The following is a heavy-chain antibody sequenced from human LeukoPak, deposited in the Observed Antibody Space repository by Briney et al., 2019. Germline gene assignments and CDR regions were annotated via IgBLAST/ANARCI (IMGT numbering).Heavy chain of an antibody. CDR1: GFTFSSYA. V-gene: IGHV3-23*01. Sequence: GGSLRLSCAASGFTFSSYAMSWVRQAPGKGLEWVSAISGSGGSTYYADSVKGRFTISRDNSKNTLYLQMNSLRAEDTAVYYCATRKGNSGWYRYYFDYWGQGTLVTVSS. D-gene: IGHD6-19*01. CDR2: ISGSGGST. J-gene: IGHJ4*02. CDR3: ATRKGNSGWYRYYFDY.